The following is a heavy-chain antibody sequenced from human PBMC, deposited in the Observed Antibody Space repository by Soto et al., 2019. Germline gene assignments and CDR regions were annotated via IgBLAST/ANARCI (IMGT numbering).Heavy chain of an antibody. Sequence: QLVESGGGFVKPGGSLRLSCAASGFTFSNAWLSWVRQAPGKGLEWVGRVKTKTVGGTTDYAAPVNGRFTISRDDSQNTLYLQMNSVKPGDTAMYYCSTISIVATVDHWGQGTLVTVSA. CDR3: STISIVATVDH. CDR2: VKTKTVGGTT. D-gene: IGHD5-12*01. CDR1: GFTFSNAW. J-gene: IGHJ4*02. V-gene: IGHV3-15*01.